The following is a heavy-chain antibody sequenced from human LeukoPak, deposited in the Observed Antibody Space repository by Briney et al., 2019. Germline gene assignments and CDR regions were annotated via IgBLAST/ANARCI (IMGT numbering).Heavy chain of an antibody. V-gene: IGHV4-38-2*02. CDR3: ARDRGIAVASDY. CDR1: GYSISSGYY. J-gene: IGHJ4*02. Sequence: PSETLSLTCTVSGYSISSGYYWGWIRQPPGKGLEWIGSIYHSGSTYYNPSLESRVTISVDTSKNQFSLKLSSVTAADTAVYYCARDRGIAVASDYWGQGTLVTVSS. D-gene: IGHD6-19*01. CDR2: IYHSGST.